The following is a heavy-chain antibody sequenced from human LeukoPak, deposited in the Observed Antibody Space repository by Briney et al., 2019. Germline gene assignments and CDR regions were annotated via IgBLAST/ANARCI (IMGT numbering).Heavy chain of an antibody. D-gene: IGHD2-21*02. Sequence: SETQSLTCSVSGASVSSYYWSWIRQPAGKGLEWIGRIYTSGSTNYNPSLKSRVTMSVDTSKNQFSLKLTSVNAADTALYYCTRDNGGDWYAFDIWGQGTVVTVSS. CDR3: TRDNGGDWYAFDI. CDR1: GASVSSYY. J-gene: IGHJ3*02. CDR2: IYTSGST. V-gene: IGHV4-4*07.